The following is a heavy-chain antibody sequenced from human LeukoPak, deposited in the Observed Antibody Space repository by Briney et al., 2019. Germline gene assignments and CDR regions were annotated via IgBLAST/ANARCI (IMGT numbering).Heavy chain of an antibody. Sequence: PGGSLRLSCAASGFIVSSKYMSWVRQAPGKGLECVASISRGGGGSTYYADSVKGRFTISRDNSKNTLYLQMNSLRADDTAVYYCLKKGQNEDYGKPDWGQGTLVTVSS. CDR3: LKKGQNEDYGKPD. CDR2: ISRGGGGST. D-gene: IGHD4-17*01. V-gene: IGHV3-23*01. CDR1: GFIVSSKY. J-gene: IGHJ4*02.